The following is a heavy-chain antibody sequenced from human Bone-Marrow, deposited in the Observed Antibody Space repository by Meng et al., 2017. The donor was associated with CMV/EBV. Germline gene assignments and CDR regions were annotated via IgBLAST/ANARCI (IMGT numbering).Heavy chain of an antibody. CDR1: GYSFTSYW. J-gene: IGHJ4*02. Sequence: SGYSFTSYWVSWVRQLPGKGLECVGRIDPSDSYTNYSPSFQGHVTISADKSISTAYLQWSSLKASDTAMYYCARTYDVWSDPMRGYWGQGTLVTVSS. D-gene: IGHD3-3*01. V-gene: IGHV5-10-1*01. CDR2: IDPSDSYT. CDR3: ARTYDVWSDPMRGY.